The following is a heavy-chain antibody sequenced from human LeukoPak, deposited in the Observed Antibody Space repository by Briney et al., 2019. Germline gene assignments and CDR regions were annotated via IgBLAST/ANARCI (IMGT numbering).Heavy chain of an antibody. CDR1: GYTFTSYY. J-gene: IGHJ3*02. Sequence: GASVKVSRKASGYTFTSYYMHWVRQAPGQGLEWMGIINPSGGSTSHAQKFQGRVTMTRDMSTSTVYMELSSLRSEDMAVYYCARDRAPKTVTSEVDAFDIWGQGTMVTV. D-gene: IGHD4-17*01. V-gene: IGHV1-46*01. CDR3: ARDRAPKTVTSEVDAFDI. CDR2: INPSGGST.